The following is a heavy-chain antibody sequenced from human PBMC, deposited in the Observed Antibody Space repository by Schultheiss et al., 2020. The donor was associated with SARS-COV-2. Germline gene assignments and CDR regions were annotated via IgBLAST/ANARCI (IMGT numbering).Heavy chain of an antibody. D-gene: IGHD6-19*01. Sequence: GGSLRLSCAASGFTFSDYYMSWIRQAPGKGLEWVLYISSSSRYTNYADSVKGRFTISRDNAKNSLYLQINSLRAEDTAVYYCARAEGIAVAGIDYWGQGTLITVSS. CDR1: GFTFSDYY. J-gene: IGHJ4*02. CDR2: ISSSSRYT. CDR3: ARAEGIAVAGIDY. V-gene: IGHV3-11*06.